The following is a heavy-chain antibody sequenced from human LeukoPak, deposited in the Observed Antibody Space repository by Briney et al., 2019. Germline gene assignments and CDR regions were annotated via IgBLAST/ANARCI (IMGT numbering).Heavy chain of an antibody. Sequence: SETLCLTVTVSGGSTSSSSYYWSWIRQPPGKGLEWIGDIYYSGSTNYNPSLKSRVTISVDTSKNQFSLKLSSVTAADTAVYYCARDTSRTAYFDYWGQGTLVTVSS. D-gene: IGHD1-1*01. CDR2: IYYSGST. CDR3: ARDTSRTAYFDY. V-gene: IGHV4-61*01. CDR1: GGSTSSSSYY. J-gene: IGHJ4*02.